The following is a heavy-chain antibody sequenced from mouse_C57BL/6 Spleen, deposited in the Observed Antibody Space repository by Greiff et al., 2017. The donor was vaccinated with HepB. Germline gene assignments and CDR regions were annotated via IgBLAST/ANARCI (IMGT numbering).Heavy chain of an antibody. J-gene: IGHJ3*01. Sequence: VQLQQSGPELVKPGASVKISCKASGYSFTGYYMNWVKQSPEKSLEWIGEINPSTGGTTYNQKFKAKATLTVDKSSSTAYMQLKSLTSEDSAVYYCARGAQATGFAYWGQGTLVTVSA. CDR3: ARGAQATGFAY. CDR2: INPSTGGT. D-gene: IGHD3-2*02. CDR1: GYSFTGYY. V-gene: IGHV1-42*01.